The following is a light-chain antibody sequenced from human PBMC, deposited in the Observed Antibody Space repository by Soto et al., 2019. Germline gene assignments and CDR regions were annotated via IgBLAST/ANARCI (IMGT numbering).Light chain of an antibody. CDR2: DAF. CDR3: QQSYGTAIT. Sequence: EIVLTQSPGTLSLSPGERATLSCRASQSVATYVAWYQQKPGQAPRLLIYDAFNRATGTPARFSGSGSGTDFTLTISSLQPEDSATYYCQQSYGTAITFGQGTRLEIK. J-gene: IGKJ5*01. CDR1: QSVATY. V-gene: IGKV3-11*01.